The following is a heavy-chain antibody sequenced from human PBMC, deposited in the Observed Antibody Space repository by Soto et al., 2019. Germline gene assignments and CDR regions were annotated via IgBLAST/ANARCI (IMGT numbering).Heavy chain of an antibody. CDR1: GGSISSSY. CDR3: ARGSGNYDYYGLDV. J-gene: IGHJ6*02. CDR2: MYDSGST. V-gene: IGHV4-59*01. Sequence: SETLSLTCTVSGGSISSSYWSWIRQPPGKGLEWIGYMYDSGSTNYNPSLRSRVTISVDTSKKQFSLKLSSVTAADTAVYYCARGSGNYDYYGLDVWGQGTTVTSP. D-gene: IGHD1-26*01.